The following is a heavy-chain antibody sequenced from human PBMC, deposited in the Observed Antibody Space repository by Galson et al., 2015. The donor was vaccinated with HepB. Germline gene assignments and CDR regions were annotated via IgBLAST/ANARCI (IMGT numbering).Heavy chain of an antibody. CDR1: GFTFSGSA. D-gene: IGHD6-13*01. J-gene: IGHJ4*02. Sequence: LRLSCAASGFTFSGSAIHWARQASGRGLEWVGRIGSKADSYATAYTASVQGRFTISRDDSKNTAYLQMKRLKTEDTAVYYCIRLGNLVGYSSSWGQGTLVTVSS. CDR2: IGSKADSYAT. CDR3: IRLGNLVGYSSS. V-gene: IGHV3-73*01.